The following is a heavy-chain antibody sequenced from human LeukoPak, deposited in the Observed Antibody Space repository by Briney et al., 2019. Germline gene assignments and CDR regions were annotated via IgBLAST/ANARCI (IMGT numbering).Heavy chain of an antibody. CDR3: ATGSSGWSNTDSGAFDI. Sequence: EGSLRLSCAASGFTFSSYWMSWVRQAPGKGLEWVANIKQDGSEKYYVDSVKGRFTISRDNAKNSLYLQMNSLRAEDTAVYYCATGSSGWSNTDSGAFDIWGQGTMVTVSS. CDR1: GFTFSSYW. D-gene: IGHD6-19*01. CDR2: IKQDGSEK. V-gene: IGHV3-7*01. J-gene: IGHJ3*02.